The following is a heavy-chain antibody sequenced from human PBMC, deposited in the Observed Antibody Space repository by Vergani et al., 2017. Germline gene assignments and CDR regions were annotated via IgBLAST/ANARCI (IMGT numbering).Heavy chain of an antibody. J-gene: IGHJ6*02. D-gene: IGHD3-3*01. CDR2: IKQDGSEK. CDR1: GFTFSSYW. CDR3: ARESHYDFWSGYYGGGYYYYGMDV. Sequence: VQLVESGGGVVQPGRSLRLSCAASGFTFSSYWMSWVRQAPGKGLEWVANIKQDGSEKYYVDSVKGRFTISRDNAKNSLYLQMNSLRAEDTAVYYCARESHYDFWSGYYGGGYYYYGMDVWGQGTTVTVSS. V-gene: IGHV3-7*03.